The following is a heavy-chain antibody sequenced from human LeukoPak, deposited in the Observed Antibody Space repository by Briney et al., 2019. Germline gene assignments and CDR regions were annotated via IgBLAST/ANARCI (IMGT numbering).Heavy chain of an antibody. Sequence: SVKVSCKASGGTFSSYAISWVRQAPGQGLEWMGGIIPIFGTANYAQKFQGRVTITADESTSTAYMELSSLRSDDTAVYYCAREKVNWNYPFFDYWGQGTLVTVSS. CDR2: IIPIFGTA. V-gene: IGHV1-69*13. CDR1: GGTFSSYA. D-gene: IGHD1-7*01. CDR3: AREKVNWNYPFFDY. J-gene: IGHJ4*02.